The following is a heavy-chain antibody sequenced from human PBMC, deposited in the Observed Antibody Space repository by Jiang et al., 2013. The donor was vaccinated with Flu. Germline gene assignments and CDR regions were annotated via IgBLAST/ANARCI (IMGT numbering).Heavy chain of an antibody. J-gene: IGHJ5*01. CDR2: TFHTGKN. CDR1: GDSVSNSNW. D-gene: IGHD2-21*01. V-gene: IGHV4-4*02. CDR3: AREDRISRGGGFDA. Sequence: PGLLKPSETLFLTCDVSGDSVSNSNWWTWVRQTPGKGLEWIGETFHTGKNNYNPSLKSRLTLSVDQSRNQFFLNLTSVTAADTALYYCAREDRISRGGGFDAWGQGILVIVSS.